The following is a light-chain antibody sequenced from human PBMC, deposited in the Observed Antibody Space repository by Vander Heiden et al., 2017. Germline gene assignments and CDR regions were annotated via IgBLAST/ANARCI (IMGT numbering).Light chain of an antibody. CDR2: GNI. CDR1: SSNIGAGFD. J-gene: IGLJ2*01. CDR3: QSYDTSLSGSL. Sequence: QSVLTQPPSVSGAPGQRVSISCTGTSSNIGAGFDVHWYQQLPGTAPKLLIFGNINRPSGVPDRFSGSKSGTSASLAITGLQADDEADYYCQSYDTSLSGSLFGGGTKLTVL. V-gene: IGLV1-40*01.